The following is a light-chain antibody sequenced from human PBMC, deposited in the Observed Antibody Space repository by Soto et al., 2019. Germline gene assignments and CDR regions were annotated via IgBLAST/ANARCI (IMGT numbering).Light chain of an antibody. J-gene: IGKJ4*01. V-gene: IGKV3-11*01. CDR3: QQRSNWLT. CDR1: ERVNNY. CDR2: DAS. Sequence: IVLTQSPATLSLSPGERPTLSCRASERVNNYLAWYQQKPGQAPRLLIYDASNRAPGIPARFSGTGSGTDYTLTISSLEPEDFAIYYCQQRSNWLTFGGGTKVDI.